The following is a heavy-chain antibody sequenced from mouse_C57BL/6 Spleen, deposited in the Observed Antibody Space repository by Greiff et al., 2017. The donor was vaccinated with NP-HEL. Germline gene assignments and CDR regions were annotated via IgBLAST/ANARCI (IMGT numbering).Heavy chain of an antibody. J-gene: IGHJ1*03. Sequence: QVQLQQPGAELVKPGASVKLSCKASGYTFTSYWMHWVKQRPGQGLEWIGMIHPNSGSTNYNEKFKSKATLTVDKSSSTAYMQLSSLTSEDSAVYDCARGGGSSPYWYFDVWGTGTTVTVSS. V-gene: IGHV1-64*01. CDR1: GYTFTSYW. CDR2: IHPNSGST. CDR3: ARGGGSSPYWYFDV. D-gene: IGHD1-1*01.